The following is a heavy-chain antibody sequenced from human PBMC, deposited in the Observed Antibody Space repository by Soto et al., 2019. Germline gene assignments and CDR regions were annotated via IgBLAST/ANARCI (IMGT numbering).Heavy chain of an antibody. CDR2: ISWNSGSI. J-gene: IGHJ4*02. V-gene: IGHV3-9*01. CDR1: GFTFDDYA. Sequence: ESGGGLVQPGRSLRLSCAASGFTFDDYAMHWVRQAPGKGLEWVSGISWNSGSIGYADSVKGRFTISRDNAKNSLYLQMNSLRAEDTALYYCAKDSLASIAAGEIDYWGQGTLVTVSS. D-gene: IGHD6-6*01. CDR3: AKDSLASIAAGEIDY.